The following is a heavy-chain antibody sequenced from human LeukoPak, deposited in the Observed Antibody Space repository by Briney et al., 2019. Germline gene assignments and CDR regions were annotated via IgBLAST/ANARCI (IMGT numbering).Heavy chain of an antibody. Sequence: GRSLRLSCAASGFTFDDYAMHWVRQAPGKGLEWVSGISWNSGGIGYADSVKGRFTISRDNAKNSLYLQMNSLRAEDTAVYYCARTHSSSWYGMDVWGQGTTVTVSS. CDR3: ARTHSSSWYGMDV. V-gene: IGHV3-9*01. CDR1: GFTFDDYA. CDR2: ISWNSGGI. J-gene: IGHJ6*02. D-gene: IGHD6-13*01.